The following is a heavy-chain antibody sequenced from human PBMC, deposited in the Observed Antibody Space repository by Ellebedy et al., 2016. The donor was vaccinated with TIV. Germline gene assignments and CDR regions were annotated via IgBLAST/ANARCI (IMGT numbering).Heavy chain of an antibody. V-gene: IGHV3-11*01. D-gene: IGHD3-10*01. J-gene: IGHJ6*03. CDR1: GFTFNQYY. Sequence: PGGSLRLSCTASGFTFNQYYMTWIRQAPGKGLECISYLSGGGSTVYDADSVKGRFTMSRDNAKNSVFLQMNSLRADDTAVYFCARVQRRITMLRGVFYMDVWGKGTTVTVSS. CDR3: ARVQRRITMLRGVFYMDV. CDR2: LSGGGSTV.